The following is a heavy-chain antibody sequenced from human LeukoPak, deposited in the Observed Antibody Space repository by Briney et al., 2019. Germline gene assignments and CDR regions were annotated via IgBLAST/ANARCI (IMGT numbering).Heavy chain of an antibody. CDR2: INPNSGGT. J-gene: IGHJ6*02. CDR1: GYTFTGYY. Sequence: GASVNVSCKASGYTFTGYYMHWVRQAPGQGLEWMGWINPNSGGTNYAQKFQGRVTMTRDTSISTAYMELSRLRSDDTAVYYCARGGALWFGELLYGGYYYYGMDVWGQGTTVTVSS. V-gene: IGHV1-2*02. CDR3: ARGGALWFGELLYGGYYYYGMDV. D-gene: IGHD3-10*01.